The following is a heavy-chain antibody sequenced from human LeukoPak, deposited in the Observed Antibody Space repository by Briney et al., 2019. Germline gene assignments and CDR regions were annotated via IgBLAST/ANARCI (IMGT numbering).Heavy chain of an antibody. CDR3: ARATGLGGYYYYYGMAV. J-gene: IGHJ6*02. CDR2: INPNSGGT. D-gene: IGHD3-16*01. Sequence: ASVKVSCKASGYTFTGYYIHWVRQAPGQGLEWMGWINPNSGGTNYAQKFQGWVTMTRDTSISTAYMELSRLRSDDTAVYYCARATGLGGYYYYYGMAVWGQGTTVTVSS. V-gene: IGHV1-2*04. CDR1: GYTFTGYY.